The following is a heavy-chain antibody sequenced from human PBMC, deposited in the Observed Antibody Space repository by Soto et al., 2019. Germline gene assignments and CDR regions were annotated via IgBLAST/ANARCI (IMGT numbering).Heavy chain of an antibody. Sequence: PGESLKISCKGSGYSFTSYWIGWVRQMPGKGLEWMGIIYPGDSDTRYSPSFQGQVTISADKSISAAYLQWSSLKASDTAMYYCASILAYCGGDCYTHPCGMDVWGQGTTVTVSS. J-gene: IGHJ6*02. D-gene: IGHD2-21*02. CDR1: GYSFTSYW. CDR3: ASILAYCGGDCYTHPCGMDV. CDR2: IYPGDSDT. V-gene: IGHV5-51*01.